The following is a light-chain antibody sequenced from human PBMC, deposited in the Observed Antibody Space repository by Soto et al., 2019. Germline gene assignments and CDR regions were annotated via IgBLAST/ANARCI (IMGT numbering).Light chain of an antibody. J-gene: IGLJ2*01. V-gene: IGLV2-8*01. CDR3: NSYAGSKVVV. CDR2: EVS. CDR1: SSDVGAYDY. Sequence: QSVLTQPPSASGSPGQSVTISCTGTSSDVGAYDYVSWYQQHPGKAPKLMIYEVSKRPSGVPDRFSGSKSGNTASLTVSGLRAEDEADYYCNSYAGSKVVVFGGGTKVTVL.